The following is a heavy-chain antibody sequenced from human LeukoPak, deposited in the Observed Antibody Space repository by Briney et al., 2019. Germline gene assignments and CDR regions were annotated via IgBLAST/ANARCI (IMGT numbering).Heavy chain of an antibody. J-gene: IGHJ4*02. V-gene: IGHV3-21*01. CDR3: ARDKYDILTGYPGYSFDY. Sequence: PGGSLRLSCAASGFTFSSYSMNWVRQAPGKGLEWVSSISSSSSYIYYADSVKGRFTISRDNAKNSLYLQMNSLRAEDTAVYYCARDKYDILTGYPGYSFDYWGQGTLVTVSS. D-gene: IGHD3-9*01. CDR2: ISSSSSYI. CDR1: GFTFSSYS.